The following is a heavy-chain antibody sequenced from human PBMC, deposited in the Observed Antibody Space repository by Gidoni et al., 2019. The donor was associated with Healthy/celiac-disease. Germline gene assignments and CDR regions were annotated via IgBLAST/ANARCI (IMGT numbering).Heavy chain of an antibody. CDR3: ARGGSHYYYYGMDV. Sequence: QVQLVQSGDEVKKPGASVKVSCKASGSTLTSYDINWVRQATGQVLEWMGWMNPNSGNTGYAQKFQGRVTMTRNTSISTAYMELSSLRSEDTAVYYCARGGSHYYYYGMDVWGQGTTVTVSS. D-gene: IGHD3-10*01. CDR2: MNPNSGNT. V-gene: IGHV1-8*01. CDR1: GSTLTSYD. J-gene: IGHJ6*02.